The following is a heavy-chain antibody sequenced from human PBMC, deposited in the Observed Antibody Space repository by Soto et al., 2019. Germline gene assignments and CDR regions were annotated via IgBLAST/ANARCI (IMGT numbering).Heavy chain of an antibody. CDR2: IYYSGST. CDR1: GGSISSGDYY. J-gene: IGHJ4*02. V-gene: IGHV4-30-4*01. D-gene: IGHD5-18*01. Sequence: LRLSCTVSGGSISSGDYYWSWIRQPPGKGLEWIGYIYYSGSTYYNPSLKSRVTISVDTSKNQFSLKLSSVTAADTAVYYCVRGYSYGLVDYWGQGTLVTVSS. CDR3: VRGYSYGLVDY.